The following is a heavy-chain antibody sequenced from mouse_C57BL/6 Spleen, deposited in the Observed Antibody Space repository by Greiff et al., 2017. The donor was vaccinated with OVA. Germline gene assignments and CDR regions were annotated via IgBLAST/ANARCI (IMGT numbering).Heavy chain of an antibody. V-gene: IGHV1-55*01. D-gene: IGHD1-1*01. CDR2: IYPGSGST. Sequence: QVQLQQPGAELVKPGASVKMSCKASGYTFTSYWITWVKQRPGQGLEWIGDIYPGSGSTNYNEKFKSKATLTVDTSSSTAYMQLSSLTSEDSAVYYCARGYYGSSLYAMDYWGQGTTLTVSS. CDR3: ARGYYGSSLYAMDY. CDR1: GYTFTSYW. J-gene: IGHJ4*01.